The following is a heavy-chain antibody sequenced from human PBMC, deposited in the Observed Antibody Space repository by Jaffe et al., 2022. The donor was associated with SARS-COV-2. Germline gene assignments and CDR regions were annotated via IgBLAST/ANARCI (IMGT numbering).Heavy chain of an antibody. Sequence: QLQLQESGPGLVKPSETLSLTCTVSGGSISSGSYFWGWVRQPPGKGLEWIGNIYYSGSTYYNPSLKSRVTISVDTSTNQFSLNLSSVTAADTAVYYCARTSENSFLYLDYWGQGTLVTVSS. CDR3: ARTSENSFLYLDY. D-gene: IGHD5-18*01. J-gene: IGHJ4*02. CDR2: IYYSGST. CDR1: GGSISSGSYF. V-gene: IGHV4-39*01.